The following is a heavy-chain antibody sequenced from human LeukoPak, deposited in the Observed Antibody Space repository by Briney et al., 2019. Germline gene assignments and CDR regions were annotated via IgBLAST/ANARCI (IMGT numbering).Heavy chain of an antibody. J-gene: IGHJ4*02. V-gene: IGHV4-34*01. CDR2: INHSGST. D-gene: IGHD6-13*01. CDR3: ARVTRRYSSSWALDY. Sequence: SETLSLTCAVYGGSFSGYYWSWIRQPPGKGLEWIGEINHSGSTNYNPSLNSRLTISVDTSKNQFSLKLSSLTAADTAVYYCARVTRRYSSSWALDYWGQGTLVTVSS. CDR1: GGSFSGYY.